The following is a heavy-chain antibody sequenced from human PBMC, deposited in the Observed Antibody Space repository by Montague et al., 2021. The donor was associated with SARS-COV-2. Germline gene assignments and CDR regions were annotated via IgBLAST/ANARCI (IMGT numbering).Heavy chain of an antibody. CDR3: ARHVTFGRVVVAFDY. Sequence: SETLSLTCTVSGASISSSENSWGWIRQSPGKGLEWFGSIFYSGTTYFNPSLRSRIAISVDTSKNQFSLKVTSVTAADTAVYYCARHVTFGRVVVAFDYWGQGQLVSVSS. J-gene: IGHJ4*02. CDR2: IFYSGTT. V-gene: IGHV4-39*01. D-gene: IGHD3-16*02. CDR1: GASISSSENS.